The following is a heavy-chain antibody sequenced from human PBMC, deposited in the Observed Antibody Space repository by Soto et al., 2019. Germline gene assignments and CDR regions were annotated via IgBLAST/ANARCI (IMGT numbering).Heavy chain of an antibody. Sequence: GGSLRLSCVASGFTFSNYAMSWVRQAPGKGLEWVSVIYSGGSTYYADSVKGRFTISRDNSKNTLYLQMNSLRAEDTAVYYCARDLVARTTPWFDPWGQGTLVTVSS. CDR2: IYSGGST. V-gene: IGHV3-66*01. D-gene: IGHD1-7*01. CDR3: ARDLVARTTPWFDP. CDR1: GFTFSNYA. J-gene: IGHJ5*02.